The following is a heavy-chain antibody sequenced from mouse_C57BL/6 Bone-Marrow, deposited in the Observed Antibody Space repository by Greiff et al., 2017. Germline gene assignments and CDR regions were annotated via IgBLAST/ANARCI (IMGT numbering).Heavy chain of an antibody. CDR3: TRSRLWSYAMDY. CDR1: GYTFTDYE. V-gene: IGHV1-15*01. CDR2: IDPETGGT. J-gene: IGHJ4*01. Sequence: VQLQQSGAELVRPGASVTLSCKASGYTFTDYEMHWVKQTPVHGLEWIGAIDPETGGTAYNQKFKGKAILTADKSSSTAYMELRSLTSEYSAVYYCTRSRLWSYAMDYWGQGTSVTVSS. D-gene: IGHD1-1*02.